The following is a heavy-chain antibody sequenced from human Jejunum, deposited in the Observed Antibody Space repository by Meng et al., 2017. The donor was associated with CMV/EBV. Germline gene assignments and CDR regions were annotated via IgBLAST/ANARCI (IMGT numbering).Heavy chain of an antibody. CDR1: GFTFSNSY. D-gene: IGHD5-18*01. Sequence: VWLVESGGGVVQPGGSLRLSCTTSGFTFSNSYMSWVRQAPGKGLEWVSVIYGGGSTYYADSVKGRFTISRDSSKNTLYLQMNSLRAEDTAVYYCAREGTTLVTYDYWGQGTLVTVSS. J-gene: IGHJ4*02. CDR3: AREGTTLVTYDY. CDR2: IYGGGST. V-gene: IGHV3-66*01.